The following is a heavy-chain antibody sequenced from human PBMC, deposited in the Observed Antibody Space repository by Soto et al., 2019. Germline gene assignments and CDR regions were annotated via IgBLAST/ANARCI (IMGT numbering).Heavy chain of an antibody. D-gene: IGHD2-2*02. CDR3: ARGLQGVAIATAIRDPWSTPSTGYYGMDV. J-gene: IGHJ6*02. CDR2: IIPIYGAP. V-gene: IGHV1-69*13. CDR1: GGTFNTYS. Sequence: ASVKVSCKASGGTFNTYSISWVRQAPGQGLEWMGGIIPIYGAPIYAQNFEGRVTITADQSTSTGYMDLSSLTSEDTAVYYCARGLQGVAIATAIRDPWSTPSTGYYGMDVWGQGTTVTVYS.